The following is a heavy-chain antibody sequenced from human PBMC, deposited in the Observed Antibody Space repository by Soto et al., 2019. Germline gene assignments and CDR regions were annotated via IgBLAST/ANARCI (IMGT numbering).Heavy chain of an antibody. D-gene: IGHD3-10*01. V-gene: IGHV4-4*02. CDR1: GGSISSSNW. Sequence: QVQLQESGPGLVKPSGTLSLTCAVSGGSISSSNWWSWVRQPPGKGLEWVGEIYHSGSTNYNPSLKSRVTISVDKSTDQFSLKLSSVTAADTAVYYCARDYMVRGVMRWFDPWGQGTLVTVSS. J-gene: IGHJ5*02. CDR3: ARDYMVRGVMRWFDP. CDR2: IYHSGST.